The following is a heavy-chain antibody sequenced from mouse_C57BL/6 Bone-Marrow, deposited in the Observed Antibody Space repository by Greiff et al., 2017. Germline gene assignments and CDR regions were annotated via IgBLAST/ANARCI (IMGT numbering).Heavy chain of an antibody. J-gene: IGHJ2*01. CDR3: AKGGGCRDDYDLDY. CDR2: IWRGGST. Sequence: QVQLQQSGPGLVQPSQSLSITCTVSGFSLTSYGVHWVRQSPGKGLEWLGVIWRGGSTDYNAAFMSRLSITKDNSKSQVFFKMNSLQADDTAIYYCAKGGGCRDDYDLDYWGQGTTLTVSS. V-gene: IGHV2-5*01. D-gene: IGHD2-4*01. CDR1: GFSLTSYG.